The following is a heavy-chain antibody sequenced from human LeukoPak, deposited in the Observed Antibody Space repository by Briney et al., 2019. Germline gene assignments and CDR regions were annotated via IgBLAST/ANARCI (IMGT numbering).Heavy chain of an antibody. CDR2: IHYNGNT. CDR3: ARSSTADRWDWFDP. CDR1: GDSINNYY. J-gene: IGHJ5*02. Sequence: PSETLSLTCSVSGDSINNYYWNWIRQSPGKGLEWIGYIHYNGNTHYNPSLKSRVIISVDTSKNQFSLRLTSVTAADTAVYYCARSSTADRWDWFDPWGQGTLVTVPS. D-gene: IGHD6-6*01. V-gene: IGHV4-59*01.